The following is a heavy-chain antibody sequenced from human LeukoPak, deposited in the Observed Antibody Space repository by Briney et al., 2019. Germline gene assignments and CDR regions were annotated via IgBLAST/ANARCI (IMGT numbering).Heavy chain of an antibody. CDR2: IYPGDSDT. J-gene: IGHJ3*02. CDR3: ASLRYCSSTSCRNDAFDI. D-gene: IGHD2-2*01. V-gene: IGHV5-51*01. CDR1: GYSFTSYW. Sequence: GESLKISCKGSGYSFTSYWIGWVRQMPGKGLEWMGIIYPGDSDTRYSPSFQGQVTISADKSISTAYLQWSSLKASDTAMYYCASLRYCSSTSCRNDAFDIWGQGTMVTVSS.